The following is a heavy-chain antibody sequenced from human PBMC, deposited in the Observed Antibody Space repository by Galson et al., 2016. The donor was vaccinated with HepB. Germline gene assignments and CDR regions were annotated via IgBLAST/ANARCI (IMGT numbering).Heavy chain of an antibody. CDR1: GDSVSSPSAT. D-gene: IGHD1-1*01. V-gene: IGHV6-1*01. Sequence: CAISGDSVSSPSATWNWIRQSPSRGLEWLGRTYYRSKWYNDYAVAVRSRINIKPGTSKNQFSLQLNSATPEDTDVYYCARDQPQSDKWNDEGEHYDYFYGMDVWGRGTTVTVSS. J-gene: IGHJ6*01. CDR3: ARDQPQSDKWNDEGEHYDYFYGMDV. CDR2: TYYRSKWYN.